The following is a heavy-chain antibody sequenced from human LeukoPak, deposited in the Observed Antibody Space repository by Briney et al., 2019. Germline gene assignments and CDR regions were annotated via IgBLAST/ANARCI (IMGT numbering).Heavy chain of an antibody. D-gene: IGHD4-23*01. J-gene: IGHJ4*02. CDR1: GGSFSGYY. Sequence: PSETLSLTCAVYGGSFSGYYWSWIRQPPGKGLEWIGEINHSGSTNYNPPLKSRVTISVDTSKNQFSLKLSSVTAADTAVYYCARGGGGNAPGHWGQGTLVTVSS. V-gene: IGHV4-34*01. CDR3: ARGGGGNAPGH. CDR2: INHSGST.